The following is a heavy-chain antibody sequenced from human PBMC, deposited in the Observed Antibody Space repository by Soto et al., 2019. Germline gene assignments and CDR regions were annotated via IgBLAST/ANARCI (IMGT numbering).Heavy chain of an antibody. J-gene: IGHJ6*02. CDR1: GGSFSGYY. V-gene: IGHV4-34*01. Sequence: ATETLSLTCVVYGGSFSGYYWSWIRQSPGKGLEWIGGINHRGSTNYNPSLESRVTISVDTSKNQFSLKLSSVTAADTAVYYCARALGGYCTNGVCPGDYYGMDVWGQGTTVTVSS. CDR2: INHRGST. D-gene: IGHD2-8*01. CDR3: ARALGGYCTNGVCPGDYYGMDV.